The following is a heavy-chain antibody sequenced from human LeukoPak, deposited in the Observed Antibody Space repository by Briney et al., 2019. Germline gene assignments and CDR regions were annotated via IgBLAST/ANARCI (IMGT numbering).Heavy chain of an antibody. CDR3: VRKNRDFNAAFDI. CDR1: GFTVSNNY. Sequence: GGSLRLSCTAFGFTVSNNYMSWDRQAPGKGLEWVSISYSDSNTNYADSVKGRFTISRDTSQNTLSLQMNSLRAEDTAVYYCVRKNRDFNAAFDIWGQGTVVTVSS. V-gene: IGHV3-53*01. D-gene: IGHD1-14*01. J-gene: IGHJ3*02. CDR2: SYSDSNT.